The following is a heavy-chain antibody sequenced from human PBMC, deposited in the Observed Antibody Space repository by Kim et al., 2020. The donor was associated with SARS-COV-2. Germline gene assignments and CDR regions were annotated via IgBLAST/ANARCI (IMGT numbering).Heavy chain of an antibody. J-gene: IGHJ6*02. CDR3: TTRHGSGSFPGGYYYGMDV. V-gene: IGHV3-15*01. CDR1: GFTFSNAW. CDR2: IKSKTDGGTT. Sequence: GGSLRLSCAASGFTFSNAWMSWVRQAPGKGLEWVGRIKSKTDGGTTDYAAPVKGRFTISRDDSKNTLYLQMNSLKTEDTAVYYCTTRHGSGSFPGGYYYGMDVWGQGTTVTVSS. D-gene: IGHD3-10*01.